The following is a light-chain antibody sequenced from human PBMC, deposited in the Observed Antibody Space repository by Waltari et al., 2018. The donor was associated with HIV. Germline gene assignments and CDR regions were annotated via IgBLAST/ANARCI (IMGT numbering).Light chain of an antibody. Sequence: DIQMTQSPSSVSASVVDRVTITCRASQGSSSWLAWYQQKPGKAPKLLIYAASSLQSGVPSRFSGSGPATDFTLTISSLQPEDFATYYCQQANSFPFTFGPGTKLNIK. V-gene: IGKV1D-12*01. CDR1: QGSSSW. CDR3: QQANSFPFT. CDR2: AAS. J-gene: IGKJ3*01.